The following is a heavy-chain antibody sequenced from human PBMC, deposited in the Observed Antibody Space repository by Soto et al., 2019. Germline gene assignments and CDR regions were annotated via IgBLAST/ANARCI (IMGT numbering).Heavy chain of an antibody. V-gene: IGHV3-33*01. CDR2: IWYDGSNK. J-gene: IGHJ4*02. CDR3: ARDQLEKPKYYDFWGGYLNPFDY. Sequence: AGGSLRLSCAASGFTFSSYGMHWVRQAPGKGLEWVAVIWYDGSNKYYADSVKGRFTISRDNSKNTLYLQMNSLRAEDTAVYYCARDQLEKPKYYDFWGGYLNPFDYWGQGTLVTVSS. D-gene: IGHD3-3*01. CDR1: GFTFSSYG.